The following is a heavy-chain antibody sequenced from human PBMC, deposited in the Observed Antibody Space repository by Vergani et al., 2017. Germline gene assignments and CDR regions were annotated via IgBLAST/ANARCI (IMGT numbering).Heavy chain of an antibody. J-gene: IGHJ5*02. Sequence: VQLVQSGAEVKKPGSSVKVSCKASGGTFSSYAISWVRQAPGQGLEWMGRIIPILGIANYAQKFQGRVTITADKSTSTAYMELSSLRSEDTAVYYCARGRFLEWLFYRFDPWGQGTLVTVSS. D-gene: IGHD3-3*01. CDR2: IIPILGIA. CDR1: GGTFSSYA. V-gene: IGHV1-69*04. CDR3: ARGRFLEWLFYRFDP.